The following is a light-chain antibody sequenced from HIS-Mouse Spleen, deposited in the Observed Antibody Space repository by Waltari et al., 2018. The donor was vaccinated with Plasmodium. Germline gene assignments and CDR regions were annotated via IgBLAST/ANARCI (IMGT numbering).Light chain of an antibody. J-gene: IGLJ2*01. V-gene: IGLV2-8*01. CDR3: SSYAGSNNLV. CDR1: SSDVGGYNY. Sequence: QSALTQPPSASGSPGQSVPISCTGTSSDVGGYNYVSWYQQHPGKAPKLMIYEVSKRPLGVPDRFSGSKAGNTASLTVAWLQAEDEADYYCSSYAGSNNLVFGGGTKLTVL. CDR2: EVS.